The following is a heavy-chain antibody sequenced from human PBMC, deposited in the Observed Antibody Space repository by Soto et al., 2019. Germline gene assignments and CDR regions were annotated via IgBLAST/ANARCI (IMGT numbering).Heavy chain of an antibody. J-gene: IGHJ6*03. D-gene: IGHD2-15*01. CDR1: GFTVSSNY. CDR2: IYSGGST. Sequence: GGSLRLSCAASGFTVSSNYMSWVRQAPGKGLEWVSVIYSGGSTYYEDSVKGRFTISRHNSKNTLYLQMNSLRAEDTAVYYCARGVVVAATLIDYYYYMDVWGKGTTVTVSS. CDR3: ARGVVVAATLIDYYYYMDV. V-gene: IGHV3-53*04.